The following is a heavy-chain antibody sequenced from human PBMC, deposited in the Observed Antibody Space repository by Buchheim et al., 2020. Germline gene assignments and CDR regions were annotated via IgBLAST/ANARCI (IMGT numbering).Heavy chain of an antibody. D-gene: IGHD3-22*01. CDR2: ISGSGGST. J-gene: IGHJ4*02. CDR1: GFTFSSYA. V-gene: IGHV3-23*01. CDR3: AKEGYYDSSGYEKHFDY. Sequence: EVQLLESGGGLVQPGGSLRLSCAASGFTFSSYAMSRVRQAPGKGLEWVSGISGSGGSTYYADSVKGRFTISSGNSKNTLYLQMNSLRAEDTAVYYCAKEGYYDSSGYEKHFDYWGQGTL.